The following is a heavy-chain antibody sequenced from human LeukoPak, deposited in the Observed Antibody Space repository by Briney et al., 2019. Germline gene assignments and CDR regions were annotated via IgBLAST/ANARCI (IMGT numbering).Heavy chain of an antibody. V-gene: IGHV1-2*02. J-gene: IGHJ4*02. CDR3: AREYRYNYDY. CDR2: INPNSGGT. D-gene: IGHD1-14*01. CDR1: GYSFIDYY. Sequence: ASVKVSCKASGYSFIDYYIHWVRQAPGQGLEWMGWINPNSGGTNYAQKFQGRVTMTRDMSISTAYMELSSLRSDDTAMYYCAREYRYNYDYWGQGTLVTVSS.